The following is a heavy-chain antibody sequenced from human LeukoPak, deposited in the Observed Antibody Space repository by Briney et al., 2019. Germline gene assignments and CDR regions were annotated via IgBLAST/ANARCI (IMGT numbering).Heavy chain of an antibody. CDR2: ISGSGGST. CDR1: GFTFSSYA. CDR3: AKSRLPSPKTGTYDY. D-gene: IGHD1/OR15-1a*01. J-gene: IGHJ4*02. Sequence: GGSLRLSCAASGFTFSSYAVSWVRQAPGKGLDWVSAISGSGGSTYSAESVKGRFIISRDNSKNTVFLQINSLRDEDTAVYYCAKSRLPSPKTGTYDYWGQGTLVTVSS. V-gene: IGHV3-23*01.